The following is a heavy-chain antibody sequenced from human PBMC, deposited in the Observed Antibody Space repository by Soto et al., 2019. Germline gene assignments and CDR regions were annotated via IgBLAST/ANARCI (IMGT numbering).Heavy chain of an antibody. D-gene: IGHD4-17*01. Sequence: ASVKVSCKASGFTFTSSAMQWVRQARGQRLEWIGWIVVGSGNTNYAQKFQERVTITRDMSTSTAYMELSSLRSEDTAVYYCATASEFSGDYPDDAFDIWGQGTMVTVSS. J-gene: IGHJ3*02. CDR2: IVVGSGNT. CDR1: GFTFTSSA. CDR3: ATASEFSGDYPDDAFDI. V-gene: IGHV1-58*02.